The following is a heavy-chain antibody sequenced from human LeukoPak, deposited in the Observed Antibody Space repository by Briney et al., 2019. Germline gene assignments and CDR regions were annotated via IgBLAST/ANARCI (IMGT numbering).Heavy chain of an antibody. V-gene: IGHV5-51*01. CDR2: IYPGDSNT. J-gene: IGHJ4*02. CDR1: GYKFSSYW. CDR3: ARGVAAMY. Sequence: GGSLHISCKGSGYKFSSYWIGWVRQMPGKGLEWLGIIYPGDSNTRYSPSFQGQVTISADKSINTAYLQWSNLKASETAMYYCARGVAAMYWGQGTLVTVSS. D-gene: IGHD2-15*01.